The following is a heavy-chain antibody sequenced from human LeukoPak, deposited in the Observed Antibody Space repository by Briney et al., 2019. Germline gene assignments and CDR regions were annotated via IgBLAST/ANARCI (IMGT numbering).Heavy chain of an antibody. Sequence: SETLSLTCTVSGGSISGYYWSWIRQPPGKGLEWIGYIYHSGSTNYNPSLKSRVTISVDTSKNQFSLKLSSVTAADTAVYYCAREAGGYSKGAFDIWGQGTMVTVSS. D-gene: IGHD3-9*01. J-gene: IGHJ3*02. V-gene: IGHV4-59*01. CDR1: GGSISGYY. CDR2: IYHSGST. CDR3: AREAGGYSKGAFDI.